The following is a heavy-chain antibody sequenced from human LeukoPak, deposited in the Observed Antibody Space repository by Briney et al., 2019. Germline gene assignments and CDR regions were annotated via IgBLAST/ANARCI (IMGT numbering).Heavy chain of an antibody. CDR3: AKLFPGFDWSPFDY. D-gene: IGHD3-9*01. CDR2: IWHDGSHK. Sequence: PGGSLRLSCAASGFAFNTYAMHWVRQAPGQGLEWVALIWHDGSHKFYSNSVRGQFTISRDNSKNTLYLQMNSLRAEDTAVYYCAKLFPGFDWSPFDYWGQGPLVTVSS. V-gene: IGHV3-33*06. CDR1: GFAFNTYA. J-gene: IGHJ4*02.